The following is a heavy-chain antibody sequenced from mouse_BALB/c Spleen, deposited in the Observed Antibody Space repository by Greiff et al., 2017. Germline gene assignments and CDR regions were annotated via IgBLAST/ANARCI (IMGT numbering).Heavy chain of an antibody. V-gene: IGHV2-9*02. CDR3: ARVDYDAY. CDR1: GFSLTSYG. D-gene: IGHD2-4*01. J-gene: IGHJ3*01. Sequence: VQLVESGPGLVAPSQSLSITCTVSGFSLTSYGVHWVRQPPGKGLEWLGVIWAGGSTNYNSALMSRLSISKDNSKSQVFLKMNSLQTEDTAMYYCARVDYDAYWGQGTLVTVSA. CDR2: IWAGGST.